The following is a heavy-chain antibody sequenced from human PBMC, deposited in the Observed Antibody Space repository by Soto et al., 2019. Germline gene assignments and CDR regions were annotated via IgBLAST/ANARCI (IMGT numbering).Heavy chain of an antibody. Sequence: ASVKVSCKASGGTFSSYAISWVRQAPGQGLEWMGGIIPIFGTANYAQKFQGRVTITADESTSTAYMELSSLRSEDTALYYCAASRGRFLEWLLFDYWGQGTLVTVSS. CDR1: GGTFSSYA. CDR2: IIPIFGTA. V-gene: IGHV1-69*13. CDR3: AASRGRFLEWLLFDY. J-gene: IGHJ4*02. D-gene: IGHD3-3*01.